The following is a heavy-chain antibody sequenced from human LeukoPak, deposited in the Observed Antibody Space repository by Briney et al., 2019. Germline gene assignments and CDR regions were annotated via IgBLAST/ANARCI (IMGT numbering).Heavy chain of an antibody. J-gene: IGHJ4*02. D-gene: IGHD6-19*01. CDR1: GGSISSYY. Sequence: SETLSLTCTVSGGSISSYYWSWIRQPPGKGLEWIGYIYYSGSTNYNPSLKSRVTISVDTSKNQFSLKLSSVTAADTAVYYCARLVGYSSGWYSGAGGYFDYWGQGTLVTVSS. CDR2: IYYSGST. V-gene: IGHV4-59*08. CDR3: ARLVGYSSGWYSGAGGYFDY.